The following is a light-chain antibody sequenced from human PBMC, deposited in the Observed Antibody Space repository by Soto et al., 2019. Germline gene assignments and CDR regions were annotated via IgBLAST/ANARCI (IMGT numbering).Light chain of an antibody. CDR1: QGISSA. CDR2: DAS. Sequence: IQMTQSPSSLSASVGDRVAITCRASQGISSALAWYQQKPGKAPKLLIYDASSLESGVPSRFSGSGSGTDFTLTISSLEPEDFAVYYCQQRSNWPPITFGQGTRLEIK. V-gene: IGKV1D-13*01. J-gene: IGKJ5*01. CDR3: QQRSNWPPIT.